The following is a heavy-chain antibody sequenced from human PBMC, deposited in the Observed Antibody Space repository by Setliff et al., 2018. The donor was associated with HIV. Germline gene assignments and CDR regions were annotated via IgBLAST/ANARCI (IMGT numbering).Heavy chain of an antibody. CDR2: VDPEDNNP. V-gene: IGHV1-69-2*01. D-gene: IGHD3-10*01. CDR3: ETDDYYGSGTHWRGVP. CDR1: GFTFTDFY. Sequence: ASVKVSCKASGFTFTDFYFHWVQQAPGKGLGWVGRVDPEDNNPTYAEKFRDRVTISADTSTNTAYLELRSLRSEDTAVYYCETDDYYGSGTHWRGVPWGQGTLVTVSS. J-gene: IGHJ5*02.